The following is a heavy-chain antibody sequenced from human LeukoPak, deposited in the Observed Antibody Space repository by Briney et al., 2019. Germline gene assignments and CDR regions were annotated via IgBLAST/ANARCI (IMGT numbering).Heavy chain of an antibody. Sequence: GRSLRLSCAASGFTFSSYAMHWVRQAPGKGLEWVAVISYDGSNKYYADSAKGRFTISRDNSKNTLYLQMNSLRAEDTAVYYCAREGGNYYAEYLQHWGQGTLVTVSS. CDR2: ISYDGSNK. D-gene: IGHD3-10*01. J-gene: IGHJ1*01. V-gene: IGHV3-30*04. CDR3: AREGGNYYAEYLQH. CDR1: GFTFSSYA.